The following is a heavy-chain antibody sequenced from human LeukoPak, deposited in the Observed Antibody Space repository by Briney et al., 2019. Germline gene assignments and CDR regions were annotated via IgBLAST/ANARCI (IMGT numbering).Heavy chain of an antibody. CDR1: GYIFASYW. V-gene: IGHV5-51*01. CDR2: IYPGESDT. Sequence: GESMKISCKGSGYIFASYWIGWVRQMPGKGLEWMGIIYPGESDTRYSPSFQGQVTISADKSISTAYLQWSSLKASDTAMYYCARSGSGALGNYFDYWGQGTLFSDSS. CDR3: ARSGSGALGNYFDY. D-gene: IGHD3-10*01. J-gene: IGHJ4*02.